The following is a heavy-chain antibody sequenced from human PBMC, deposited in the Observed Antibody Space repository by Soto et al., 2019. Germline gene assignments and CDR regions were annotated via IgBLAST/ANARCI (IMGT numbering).Heavy chain of an antibody. D-gene: IGHD5-12*01. CDR2: IYHSGST. J-gene: IGHJ4*02. V-gene: IGHV4-38-2*01. Sequence: SETLSLTCAVSGYSISSGYYWGWIRQPPGKGLEWIGSIYHSGSTYYNPSLKSRVTISVDTSKNQFSLKLSSVTAADTAVYYCARGKSRDGYKKPLDYWGQGTLVTVSS. CDR3: ARGKSRDGYKKPLDY. CDR1: GYSISSGYY.